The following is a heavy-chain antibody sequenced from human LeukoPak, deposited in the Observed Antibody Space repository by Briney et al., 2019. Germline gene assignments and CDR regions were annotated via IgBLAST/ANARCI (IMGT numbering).Heavy chain of an antibody. J-gene: IGHJ4*02. CDR3: ARTYAYDATGDRGH. Sequence: GGSLRLSCAAFGFTFSSYSMNWVRQAPGQGREWVSFISTSSIYIYYAVSLKGRFTISRDNAKTSLYLQSNSLRSEDTAVYNCARTYAYDATGDRGHWGQGTLVTVSS. D-gene: IGHD3-16*01. CDR1: GFTFSSYS. CDR2: ISTSSIYI. V-gene: IGHV3-21*03.